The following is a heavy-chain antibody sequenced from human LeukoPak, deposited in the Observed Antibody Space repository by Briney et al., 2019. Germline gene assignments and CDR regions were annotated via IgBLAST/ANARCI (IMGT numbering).Heavy chain of an antibody. Sequence: AGGSLRLSCAASGFTFSSYAMSWVRQAPGKGLEWVSAMSGSGGSTYYADSVKGRFTISRDNSKNTLYLQMNSLRAEDTAVYYCAKDPRDYDILTGYLSHWGQGTLVTVSS. V-gene: IGHV3-23*01. CDR1: GFTFSSYA. D-gene: IGHD3-9*01. J-gene: IGHJ4*02. CDR3: AKDPRDYDILTGYLSH. CDR2: MSGSGGST.